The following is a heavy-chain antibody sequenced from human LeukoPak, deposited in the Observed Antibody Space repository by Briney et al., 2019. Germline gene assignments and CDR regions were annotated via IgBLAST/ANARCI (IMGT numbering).Heavy chain of an antibody. J-gene: IGHJ5*02. CDR1: GGSISSSYYY. V-gene: IGHV4-39*07. D-gene: IGHD3-9*01. CDR3: ARDMTDWWFDP. Sequence: SETLSLTCTVSGGSISSSYYYWGWIRQPPGKGLEWIGSIYYSGSTYYNPSLKSRVTISVDTSKNQFSLKLSSVTAADTAVYYCARDMTDWWFDPWGQGTLVTVSS. CDR2: IYYSGST.